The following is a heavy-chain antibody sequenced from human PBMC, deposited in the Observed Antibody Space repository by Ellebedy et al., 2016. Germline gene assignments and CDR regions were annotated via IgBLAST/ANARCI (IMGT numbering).Heavy chain of an antibody. Sequence: GGSLRLSCAASGFTFSSYSMNWVRQAPGKGLEWVSYISSSSSTIYYADSVKGRFTISRDNAKNSLYLQMNSLRAEDTAVYYCARDKGVDYGGNGWFDPWGQGTLVTVSS. CDR1: GFTFSSYS. CDR2: ISSSSSTI. CDR3: ARDKGVDYGGNGWFDP. D-gene: IGHD4-23*01. V-gene: IGHV3-48*01. J-gene: IGHJ5*02.